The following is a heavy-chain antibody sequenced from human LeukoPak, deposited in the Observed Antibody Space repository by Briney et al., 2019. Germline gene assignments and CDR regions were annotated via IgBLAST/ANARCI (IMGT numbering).Heavy chain of an antibody. CDR3: ARPRITMVRGVIWEFDY. CDR2: INPNSGGT. D-gene: IGHD3-10*01. CDR1: GYTFTGYY. J-gene: IGHJ4*02. Sequence: GASVKVSCKASGYTFTGYYMHWVRQAPGQGLEWMGWINPNSGGTNYAQKFQGRVTMTRDTSISTAYMELSRLRSDDTAVYYCARPRITMVRGVIWEFDYWGQGTLVTVSS. V-gene: IGHV1-2*02.